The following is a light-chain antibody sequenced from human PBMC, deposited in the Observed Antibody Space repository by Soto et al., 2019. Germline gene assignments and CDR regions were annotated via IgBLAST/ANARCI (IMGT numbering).Light chain of an antibody. CDR1: QSVLYSSNNKNY. CDR3: QQYYSTSTWT. CDR2: WAS. Sequence: DIVMTQSPDSLAVSLGERATINCKSSQSVLYSSNNKNYLAWYQQKPGQPPKLLIYWASTRESGVPGRFSGSGSGTDFTLTISSLQAEDVAVYYCQQYYSTSTWTFGQGTKVEIK. V-gene: IGKV4-1*01. J-gene: IGKJ1*01.